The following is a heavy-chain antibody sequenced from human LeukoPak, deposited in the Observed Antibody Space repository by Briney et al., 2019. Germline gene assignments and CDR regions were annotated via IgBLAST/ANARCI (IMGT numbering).Heavy chain of an antibody. CDR2: IYSGGNT. V-gene: IGHV3-66*01. CDR1: GFSVSSND. J-gene: IGHJ3*02. Sequence: GGSLRLSCAASGFSVSSNDMSWVRQAPGRGLDWVSVIYSGGNTHHADSVKGRYTITRDHSKNPLYPQMNSLRADDTAVYYCARDQEDAFDSWGQGTMVTVSS. CDR3: ARDQEDAFDS.